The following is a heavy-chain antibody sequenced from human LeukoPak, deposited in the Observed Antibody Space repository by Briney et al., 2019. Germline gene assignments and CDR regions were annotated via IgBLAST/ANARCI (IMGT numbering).Heavy chain of an antibody. V-gene: IGHV3-33*01. CDR1: GFTFSSYG. D-gene: IGHD4-17*01. J-gene: IGHJ4*02. CDR3: ARDYLPTTVTSRFDY. CDR2: IWYDGSNK. Sequence: GGSLRLSCAASGFTFSSYGMHWVRQAPGKGLEWVAVIWYDGSNKYYADSVKGRLTISRDNSKNTLYLQMNSLRAEDTAVYYCARDYLPTTVTSRFDYWGQGTLVTVSS.